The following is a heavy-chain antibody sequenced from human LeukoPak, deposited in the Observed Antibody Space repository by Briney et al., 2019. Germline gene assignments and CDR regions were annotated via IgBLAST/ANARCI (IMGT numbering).Heavy chain of an antibody. CDR1: GGSISSSSYY. V-gene: IGHV4-39*07. CDR2: INHSGST. Sequence: PSETLSLTCTVSGGSISSSSYYWSWIRQPPGKGLEWIGEINHSGSTNYNPSLKSRVTISVDTSKNQFSLKLSSVTAADTAVYYCARVSPVTTGRSAPDYWGQGTLVTVSS. CDR3: ARVSPVTTGRSAPDY. D-gene: IGHD4-11*01. J-gene: IGHJ4*02.